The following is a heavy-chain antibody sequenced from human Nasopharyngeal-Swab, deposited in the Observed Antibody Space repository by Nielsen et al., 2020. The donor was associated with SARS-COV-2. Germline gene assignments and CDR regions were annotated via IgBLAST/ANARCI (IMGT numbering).Heavy chain of an antibody. Sequence: GGSLRLSCEASGFTFSSYWMSWVRQAPGKGLEWVANIKQDGSEKYYVDSVKGRFTISRDNAKNSLYLQMNSLRAEDTAVYYCARQTSNPYYYYYYMDVWGKGTTVTVSS. CDR2: IKQDGSEK. CDR1: GFTFSSYW. V-gene: IGHV3-7*01. D-gene: IGHD4-11*01. J-gene: IGHJ6*03. CDR3: ARQTSNPYYYYYYMDV.